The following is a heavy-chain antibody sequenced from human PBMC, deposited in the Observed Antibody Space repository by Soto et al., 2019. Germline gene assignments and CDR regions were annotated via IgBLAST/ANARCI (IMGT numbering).Heavy chain of an antibody. V-gene: IGHV2-5*02. Sequence: QITLKESGPTLVKPTQTLTLTCTFSGFSLSTSGVGVGWVRQPPGKALEWLAVIYWDDDKRYSPSLKSRLTITQDSSKNQVVLTMTDMDPVDTATYYCARHSTAAGLDYWGQGTLVTVSS. J-gene: IGHJ4*02. CDR2: IYWDDDK. CDR1: GFSLSTSGVG. CDR3: ARHSTAAGLDY. D-gene: IGHD4-17*01.